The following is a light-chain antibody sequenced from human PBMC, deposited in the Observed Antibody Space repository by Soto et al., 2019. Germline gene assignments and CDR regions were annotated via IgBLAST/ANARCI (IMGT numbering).Light chain of an antibody. V-gene: IGKV1-27*01. CDR3: QKYDRAPFT. CDR2: AAS. J-gene: IGKJ3*01. CDR1: QDIRYY. Sequence: DIQMTQSPSSLSVSVGDRVTITCRASQDIRYYVAWYQQRPGEVPKLLIYAASTLQSGVPSRFSGSGSGTDFTLTINSLQPEDVATYYCQKYDRAPFTLGPGTKVDIK.